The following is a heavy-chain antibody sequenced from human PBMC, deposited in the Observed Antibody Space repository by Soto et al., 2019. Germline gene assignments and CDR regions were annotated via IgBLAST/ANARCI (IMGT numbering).Heavy chain of an antibody. V-gene: IGHV4-59*01. D-gene: IGHD6-13*01. CDR3: VRARRPSIAAADFWFDP. J-gene: IGHJ5*02. CDR1: GASISSYH. CDR2: INYSGST. Sequence: PSETLSLTCTVSGASISSYHLSWSRQPPGKRLEWTGHINYSGSTNYNPSLKSRVSISLDTSKNQFSLKLSSVTAADTAVYYCVRARRPSIAAADFWFDPWGQGTLVTVSS.